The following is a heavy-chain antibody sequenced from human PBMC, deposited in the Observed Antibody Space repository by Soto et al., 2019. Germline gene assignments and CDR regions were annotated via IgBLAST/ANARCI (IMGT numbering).Heavy chain of an antibody. D-gene: IGHD2-21*02. CDR3: AKEGGDYDAFDI. CDR1: GFTFSNYG. CDR2: ISYDGSNK. V-gene: IGHV3-30*18. J-gene: IGHJ3*02. Sequence: QVQLVESGGGVVQPGRSLRLSCAASGFTFSNYGMHWVRQAPGKGLEWVAVISYDGSNKYYADSVKGRFTISRDNSKNTLYLQMNSLRAEDMAVYYCAKEGGDYDAFDIWGQGTMVIVSS.